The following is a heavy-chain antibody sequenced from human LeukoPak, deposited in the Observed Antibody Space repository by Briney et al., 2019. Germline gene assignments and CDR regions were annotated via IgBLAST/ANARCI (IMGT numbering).Heavy chain of an antibody. Sequence: GGSLRLSCAASGFTFSSYEMNWVRQAPGKGLEWVTFIRYEGSSKYYADSVKGRFTISRDNSKNTLYLQMNSLRAEDTAVYYCAKDGDYATAGTFDYWGQGTLVTVSS. D-gene: IGHD4-17*01. J-gene: IGHJ4*02. CDR2: IRYEGSSK. CDR3: AKDGDYATAGTFDY. CDR1: GFTFSSYE. V-gene: IGHV3-30*02.